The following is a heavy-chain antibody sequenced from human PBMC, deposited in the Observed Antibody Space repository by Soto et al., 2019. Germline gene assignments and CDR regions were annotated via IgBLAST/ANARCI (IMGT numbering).Heavy chain of an antibody. V-gene: IGHV3-30*18. CDR3: AKGGRQWLVTSDFNY. J-gene: IGHJ4*02. CDR1: GFTFSDYA. D-gene: IGHD6-19*01. Sequence: VQLVESGGGVVQPGRSLRLSCAASGFTFSDYAMHWVRQAPGKGLEWEAVVSDDGRNTHYADSVKGRFTISRDSSKNTVSLEMTSLRAEDTAVYYCAKGGRQWLVTSDFNYWGQGALVTVSS. CDR2: VSDDGRNT.